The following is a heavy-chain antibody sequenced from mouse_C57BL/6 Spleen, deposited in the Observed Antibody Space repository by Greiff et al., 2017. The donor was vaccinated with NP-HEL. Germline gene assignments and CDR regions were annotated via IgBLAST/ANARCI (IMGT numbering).Heavy chain of an antibody. CDR3: ARKGVYYYGSTDAMDY. D-gene: IGHD1-1*01. V-gene: IGHV1-9*01. Sequence: QVQLKQSGAELMKPGASVKLSCKATGYTFTGYWIEWVKQRPGHGLEWIGEILPGSGSTNYNEKFKGKATFTADTSSNTAYMQLSSLTTEDSAIYYCARKGVYYYGSTDAMDYWGQGTSVTVSS. J-gene: IGHJ4*01. CDR2: ILPGSGST. CDR1: GYTFTGYW.